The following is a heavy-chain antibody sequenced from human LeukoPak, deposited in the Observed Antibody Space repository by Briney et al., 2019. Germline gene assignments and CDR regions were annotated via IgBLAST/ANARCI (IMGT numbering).Heavy chain of an antibody. V-gene: IGHV4-34*01. J-gene: IGHJ6*03. CDR3: ARGPVVVPAAITWDYYYYYMDV. CDR2: INHSGST. D-gene: IGHD2-2*01. Sequence: SETLSLTCAVYGGSLSGYYWSWIRQPPGKGLEWIGEINHSGSTNYNPSLKSRVTISVDTSKNQFSLKLSSVTAADTAVYYCARGPVVVPAAITWDYYYYYMDVWGKGTTVTVSS. CDR1: GGSLSGYY.